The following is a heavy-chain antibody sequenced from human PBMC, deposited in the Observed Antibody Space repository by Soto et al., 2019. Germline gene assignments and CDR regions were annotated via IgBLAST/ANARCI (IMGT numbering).Heavy chain of an antibody. CDR1: VGSISSGDYY. V-gene: IGHV4-30-4*01. CDR3: ARGDLTGYYFDY. D-gene: IGHD3-9*01. CDR2: IYYSGST. J-gene: IGHJ4*02. Sequence: PSETLSLTCTVSVGSISSGDYYWSWIRQPPGKGLEWIGYIYYSGSTYYNPSLKSRVTISVDTSKNQFSLKLSSVTAADTAVYYCARGDLTGYYFDYWGQGTLVTVSS.